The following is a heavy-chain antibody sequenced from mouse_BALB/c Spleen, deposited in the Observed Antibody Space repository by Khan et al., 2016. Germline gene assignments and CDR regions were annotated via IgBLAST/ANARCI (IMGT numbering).Heavy chain of an antibody. CDR2: IWRGGST. CDR1: GFSLTSYG. CDR3: AKDGNYEGWYFDV. D-gene: IGHD2-1*01. Sequence: QVQLQQSGPSLVQPSQSLSITCTVSGFSLTSYGVHWVRQSPGKGLEWLGVIWRGGSTDYNAAFMSRLSITKDNSKSQVFFKMNSLQADDTAIYYSAKDGNYEGWYFDVWGAGTTVTVSS. J-gene: IGHJ1*01. V-gene: IGHV2-5-1*01.